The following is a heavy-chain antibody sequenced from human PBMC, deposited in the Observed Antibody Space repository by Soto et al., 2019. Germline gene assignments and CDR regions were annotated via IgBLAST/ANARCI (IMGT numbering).Heavy chain of an antibody. Sequence: GGSLRLSCVASGFTFSDYGIHWVRQAPDKGLEWVSVVWFDGSIQYYGDSVKGRFTISRDNSNNTVDLQMNNLRAEDTAVYYCARVDFGGNSYYFDYWGQGTPVTVSS. CDR1: GFTFSDYG. D-gene: IGHD1-7*01. CDR2: VWFDGSIQ. V-gene: IGHV3-33*01. J-gene: IGHJ4*02. CDR3: ARVDFGGNSYYFDY.